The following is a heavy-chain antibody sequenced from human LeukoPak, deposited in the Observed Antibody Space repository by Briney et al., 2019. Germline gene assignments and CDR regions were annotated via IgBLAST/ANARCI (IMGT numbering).Heavy chain of an antibody. Sequence: GASLRLSCAASGFTFSSYAMSWVRQAPGKGLEWVSAISGSGGSTYYADSVKGRFTISRDNSKNTLYLQMNSLGAEDTAVYYCAKDGMATISYYFDYWGQGTLVTVSS. J-gene: IGHJ4*02. CDR3: AKDGMATISYYFDY. V-gene: IGHV3-23*01. CDR1: GFTFSSYA. D-gene: IGHD5-24*01. CDR2: ISGSGGST.